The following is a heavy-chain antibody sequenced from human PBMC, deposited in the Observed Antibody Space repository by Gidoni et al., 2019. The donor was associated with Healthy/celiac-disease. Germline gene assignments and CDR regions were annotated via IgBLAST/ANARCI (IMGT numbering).Heavy chain of an antibody. CDR1: GGSFSGYY. CDR3: AGEIFGVVTDYYYYGMDV. V-gene: IGHV4-34*01. J-gene: IGHJ6*02. Sequence: QVQLPQWGAGLLKHSETLSLTCAVYGGSFSGYYWGWIRQPPGKGLEWIGEINHSGSTNYNPSLKRRVTISVDTSKNQFSRKLSSVTAADTAVYYCAGEIFGVVTDYYYYGMDVWGQGTTVTGSS. CDR2: INHSGST. D-gene: IGHD3-3*01.